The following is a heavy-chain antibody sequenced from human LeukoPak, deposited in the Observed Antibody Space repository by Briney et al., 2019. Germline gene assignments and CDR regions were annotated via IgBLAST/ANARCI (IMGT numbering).Heavy chain of an antibody. CDR1: GGSISSYY. CDR3: ASQAYDILTGGGAFDI. Sequence: PSETLSLTCTVSGGSISSYYWSWIRQPPGKGLEWIGYIYYSGSTNYNPSLKSRVTISVDTSKNQFSLKLSSVTAADTAVYYCASQAYDILTGGGAFDIWGQGTMVTVSS. D-gene: IGHD3-9*01. J-gene: IGHJ3*02. V-gene: IGHV4-59*01. CDR2: IYYSGST.